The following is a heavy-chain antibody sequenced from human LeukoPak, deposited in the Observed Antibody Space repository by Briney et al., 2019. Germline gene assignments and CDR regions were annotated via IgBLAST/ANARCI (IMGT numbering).Heavy chain of an antibody. D-gene: IGHD1-26*01. Sequence: SETLSLTCAVYGGSFSDYYWGWIRQPPGKGLEWIGEINHSGSTNYNPSLKSRVTISVDTSKNQFSLKLSSVTAADTAVYYCARAGGATVWYFDLWGRGTLVTVSS. CDR2: INHSGST. V-gene: IGHV4-34*01. CDR1: GGSFSDYY. CDR3: ARAGGATVWYFDL. J-gene: IGHJ2*01.